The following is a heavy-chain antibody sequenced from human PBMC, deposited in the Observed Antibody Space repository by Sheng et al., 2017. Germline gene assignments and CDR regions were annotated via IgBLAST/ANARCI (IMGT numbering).Heavy chain of an antibody. V-gene: IGHV3-30*02. D-gene: IGHD1-1*01. CDR1: GFTFSSYG. J-gene: IGHJ4*02. CDR2: IRYDGSNK. Sequence: QVQLVESGGGVVQPGGSLRLSCAASGFTFSSYGMHWVRQAPGKGLEWVAFIRYDGSNKYYADSVKGRFTISRDNSKNTLYLQMNSLRAEDTAVYYCAKGGTTGTPGYFDYWGQGTLVTVSS. CDR3: AKGGTTGTPGYFDY.